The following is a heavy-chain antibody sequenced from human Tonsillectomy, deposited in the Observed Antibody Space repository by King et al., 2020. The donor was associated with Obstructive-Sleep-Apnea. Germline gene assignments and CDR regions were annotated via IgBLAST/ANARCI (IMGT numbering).Heavy chain of an antibody. CDR3: ARVWQQWKSEFDY. J-gene: IGHJ4*02. V-gene: IGHV3-66*01. CDR2: IHSDGST. D-gene: IGHD6-19*01. Sequence: VQLVESGGGLVQPGGSLRLSCAASGFTVSSNYMSWVRQAPGKGLEWVSVIHSDGSTYYADSVKGRFTISRDNSKNTLYLQMNSLRAEDTAVYYCARVWQQWKSEFDYWGQGTLVTVSS. CDR1: GFTVSSNY.